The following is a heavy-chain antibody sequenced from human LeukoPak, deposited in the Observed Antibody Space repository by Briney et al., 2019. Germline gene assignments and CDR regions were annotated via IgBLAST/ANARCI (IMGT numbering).Heavy chain of an antibody. D-gene: IGHD2/OR15-2a*01. CDR3: AKVFYTSSFDF. V-gene: IGHV3-23*01. CDR2: SSDRVDKT. J-gene: IGHJ4*02. Sequence: GGSLRLSCAAFTTFAMSWVRQAPGRGLEGVSVSSDRVDKTHYADSVRGRFTISRDNSKKTVSLPMNGLRVDDTAVYFCAKVFYTSSFDFSGQGILVTVSP. CDR1: TTFA.